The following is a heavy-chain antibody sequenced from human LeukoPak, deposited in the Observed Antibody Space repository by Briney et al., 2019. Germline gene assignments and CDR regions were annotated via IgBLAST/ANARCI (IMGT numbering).Heavy chain of an antibody. D-gene: IGHD3-10*01. CDR3: AKGSGRPNWFDP. V-gene: IGHV3-23*01. J-gene: IGHJ5*02. Sequence: PGGSLGLSCADSGFTLSNYDMSWVRQAPGKGLEWVSAISGSGGTTYYADSVKGRFTISRDNSKNTLYLQMNSLRAEDTDVYYCAKGSGRPNWFDPWGQGTLVTVSS. CDR1: GFTLSNYD. CDR2: ISGSGGTT.